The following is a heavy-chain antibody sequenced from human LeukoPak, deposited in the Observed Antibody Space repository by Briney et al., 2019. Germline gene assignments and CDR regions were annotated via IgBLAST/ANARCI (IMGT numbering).Heavy chain of an antibody. J-gene: IGHJ4*02. Sequence: ASVKVSCKASGYTFTDYYMHWVRQAPGQGFEWMGWINPNDGDTNYAQKFQGRVTMTRDTSISTAHMEVSRLRSDDTAVYYCARTNFLYCSSSTCLFDYWGQGTLVAVSS. CDR1: GYTFTDYY. CDR3: ARTNFLYCSSSTCLFDY. CDR2: INPNDGDT. V-gene: IGHV1-2*02. D-gene: IGHD2-2*01.